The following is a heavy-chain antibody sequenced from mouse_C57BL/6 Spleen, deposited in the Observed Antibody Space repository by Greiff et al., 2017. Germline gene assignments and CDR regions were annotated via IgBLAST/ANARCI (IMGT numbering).Heavy chain of an antibody. Sequence: QVQLKESGAELAKPGASVKLSCKASGYTFTSYWMHWVKQRPGQGLEWIGYINPSSGYTKYNQKFNDKATLTADKSSSTAYMQLSSLTYEDSAVYYCARWDYDVGYYAMDYWGQGTSVTVSS. D-gene: IGHD2-4*01. J-gene: IGHJ4*01. V-gene: IGHV1-7*01. CDR1: GYTFTSYW. CDR3: ARWDYDVGYYAMDY. CDR2: INPSSGYT.